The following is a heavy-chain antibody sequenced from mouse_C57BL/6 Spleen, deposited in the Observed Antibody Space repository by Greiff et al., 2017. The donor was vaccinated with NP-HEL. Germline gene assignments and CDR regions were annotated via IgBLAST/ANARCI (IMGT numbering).Heavy chain of an antibody. V-gene: IGHV7-3*01. J-gene: IGHJ1*03. Sequence: EVQVVESGGGLVQPGGSLSLSCAASGFTFTDYYMSWVRQPPGKALEWLGFIRNKANGYTTEYSASVKGRFTISRDNSQSILYLQMNALRAEDSATYYCARLAGGYFDVWGTGTTVTVSS. CDR1: GFTFTDYY. CDR2: IRNKANGYTT. CDR3: ARLAGGYFDV.